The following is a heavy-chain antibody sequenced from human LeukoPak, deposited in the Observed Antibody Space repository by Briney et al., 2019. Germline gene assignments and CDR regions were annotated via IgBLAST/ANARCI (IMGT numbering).Heavy chain of an antibody. CDR1: GFTFSGFA. J-gene: IGHJ6*02. CDR3: TRHGGAGSGYYSENYYYYGMDV. CDR2: IRSKANSYAP. V-gene: IGHV3-73*01. Sequence: GGSLKLSCAASGFTFSGFAMHWVRQASGKGLEWVGRIRSKANSYAPAYAASVKGRFTISRDDSKNTAYLQMNSLKTEDTAVYYCTRHGGAGSGYYSENYYYYGMDVWGQGTTVTVSS. D-gene: IGHD3-3*01.